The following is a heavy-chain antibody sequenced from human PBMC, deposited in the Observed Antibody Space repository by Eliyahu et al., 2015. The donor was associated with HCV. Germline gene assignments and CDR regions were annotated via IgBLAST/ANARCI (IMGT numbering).Heavy chain of an antibody. D-gene: IGHD3-3*01. CDR1: GYSFTSYW. CDR2: IDPSDSYT. Sequence: EVQLVQSGAEVKKPGESLRISCKGSGYSFTSYWXSWVRQMPGKGLEWMGRIDPSDSYTNYSPSFQGHVTISADKSISTAYLQWSSLKASDTAMYYCARRGGVVHPHYYYYGMDVWGQGTTVTVSS. J-gene: IGHJ6*02. V-gene: IGHV5-10-1*03. CDR3: ARRGGVVHPHYYYYGMDV.